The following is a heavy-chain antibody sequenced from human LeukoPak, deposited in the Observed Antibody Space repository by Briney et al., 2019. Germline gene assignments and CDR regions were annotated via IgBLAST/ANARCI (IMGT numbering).Heavy chain of an antibody. D-gene: IGHD5-18*01. CDR1: GGSISSGDYY. CDR3: ARDPGSPAMVTFGFDP. V-gene: IGHV4-30-4*01. J-gene: IGHJ5*02. Sequence: PSQTLCLTCTVSGGSISSGDYYWSWIRQPPGKGLEWIGYIYYSGSTYYNPSLKSRVTISVDTSKNQFSLKLSSVTAADTAVYYCARDPGSPAMVTFGFDPWGQGTLVTVSS. CDR2: IYYSGST.